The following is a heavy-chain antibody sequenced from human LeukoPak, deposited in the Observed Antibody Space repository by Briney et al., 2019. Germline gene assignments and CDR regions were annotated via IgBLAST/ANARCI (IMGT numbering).Heavy chain of an antibody. J-gene: IGHJ6*03. CDR2: INHSGST. D-gene: IGHD2-2*01. CDR3: ARAVYPPAAMGTYYYYMDV. V-gene: IGHV4-38-2*02. CDR1: GYSISSGYY. Sequence: SETLSLTCTVSGYSISSGYYWGWIRQPPGKGLDWIGEINHSGSTNYNPSLKSRVTISVDTSKNQFSLKLSSVTAADTAVYYCARAVYPPAAMGTYYYYMDVWGKGTTVTVSS.